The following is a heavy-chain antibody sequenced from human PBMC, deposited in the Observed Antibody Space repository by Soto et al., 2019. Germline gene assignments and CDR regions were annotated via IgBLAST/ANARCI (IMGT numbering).Heavy chain of an antibody. Sequence: GGSLRLSCAASGFTFSSDGMHWVRQAPGKGLEWVAVIWYDGSNKYYADSVKGRFTISRDNSKNTLYLQMNSLRAEDTAVYYCARDSGDYYDSSGYYTGYWGQGTLVTVSS. J-gene: IGHJ4*02. V-gene: IGHV3-33*01. CDR3: ARDSGDYYDSSGYYTGY. CDR2: IWYDGSNK. D-gene: IGHD3-22*01. CDR1: GFTFSSDG.